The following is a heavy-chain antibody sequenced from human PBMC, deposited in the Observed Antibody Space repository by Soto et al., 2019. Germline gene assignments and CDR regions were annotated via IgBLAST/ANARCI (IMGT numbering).Heavy chain of an antibody. J-gene: IGHJ6*01. D-gene: IGHD2-2*01. CDR2: ISGSATST. CDR1: GFTFSSYA. Sequence: EVQLLESGGDLVQPGGSLRLSCAVSGFTFSSYAMSWVRQAPGKGLEWVSLISGSATSTYYADSVKGRFTISRDNSKNTLFLQMNSLRAEDTSVYYCAKMDAYAMDVLGQGTTVTVSS. CDR3: AKMDAYAMDV. V-gene: IGHV3-23*01.